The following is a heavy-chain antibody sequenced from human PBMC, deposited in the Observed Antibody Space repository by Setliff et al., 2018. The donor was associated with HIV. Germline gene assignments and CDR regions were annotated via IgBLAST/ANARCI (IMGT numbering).Heavy chain of an antibody. CDR3: DVAYCGGDCYWITPYYFDY. J-gene: IGHJ4*02. CDR1: GGSISSSSYY. Sequence: SETLSLTCTVSGGSISSSSYYWGWIRQPPGKGLEWIGSNYYSGSTYYNPSLKSRVTISVDTSKNQFSLKLSSVTAADTAVYYCDVAYCGGDCYWITPYYFDYWGQGTLVTVSS. D-gene: IGHD2-21*02. CDR2: NYYSGST. V-gene: IGHV4-39*01.